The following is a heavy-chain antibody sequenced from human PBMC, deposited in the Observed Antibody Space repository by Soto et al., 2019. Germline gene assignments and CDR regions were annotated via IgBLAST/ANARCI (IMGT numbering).Heavy chain of an antibody. CDR3: ARGCGIASCPYYFDY. V-gene: IGHV3-7*01. CDR1: GFTFSSYW. CDR2: IRQDGSEK. Sequence: VQLVESGGGLVQPGESLRLSCAASGFTFSSYWMSWVRQAPGKGLEWVATIRQDGSEKHYVDSVKGRFTISRDNAKNSLYLQMNSLRAEDTAVYYCARGCGIASCPYYFDYWGQGTLVTVSS. J-gene: IGHJ4*02. D-gene: IGHD2-2*01.